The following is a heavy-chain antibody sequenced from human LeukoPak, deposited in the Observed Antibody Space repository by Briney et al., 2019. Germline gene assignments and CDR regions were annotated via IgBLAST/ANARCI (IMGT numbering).Heavy chain of an antibody. V-gene: IGHV1-69*01. D-gene: IGHD3-9*01. Sequence: GSSVKVSCKASGGTFSSYAISWVRQAPGQGLEWMGGIIPIFGTANYAQKFQGRVTITADESTSTAYMELSSLRSEDTAVYYCASGKATISPPHYYYYGMDVWGQGTTVTVSS. CDR3: ASGKATISPPHYYYYGMDV. J-gene: IGHJ6*02. CDR2: IIPIFGTA. CDR1: GGTFSSYA.